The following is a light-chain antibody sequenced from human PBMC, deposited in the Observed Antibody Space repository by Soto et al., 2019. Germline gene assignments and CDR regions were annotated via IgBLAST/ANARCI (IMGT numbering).Light chain of an antibody. CDR3: SSYTSGTTYV. J-gene: IGLJ1*01. Sequence: QSALTQPASVSGSPGQSITISCTGTSSDIGAYDYVSWYQQHPGKAPKLIISEVSDRPSGVSIRFSGSKSGNTASLTISGLQAEDEADYYCSSYTSGTTYVFGTGTKLTVL. V-gene: IGLV2-14*01. CDR1: SSDIGAYDY. CDR2: EVS.